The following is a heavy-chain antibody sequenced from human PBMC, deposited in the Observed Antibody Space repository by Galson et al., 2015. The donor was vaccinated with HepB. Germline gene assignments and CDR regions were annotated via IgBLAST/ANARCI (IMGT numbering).Heavy chain of an antibody. CDR3: AKDTLTYDLGYYFDY. CDR2: ISYDGSNK. V-gene: IGHV3-30*18. Sequence: SLRLSCAASGFTFSSYGMHWVRQAPGKGLEWVAVISYDGSNKYYADSVKGRFTISRDNSKNTLYLQMNSLRAEDTAVYYCAKDTLTYDLGYYFDYWGQGTLVTVSS. D-gene: IGHD3-3*01. CDR1: GFTFSSYG. J-gene: IGHJ4*02.